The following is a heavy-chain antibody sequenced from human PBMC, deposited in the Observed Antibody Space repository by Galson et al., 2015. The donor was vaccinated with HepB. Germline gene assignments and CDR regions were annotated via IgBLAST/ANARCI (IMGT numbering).Heavy chain of an antibody. V-gene: IGHV3-23*01. CDR3: ERSEDTAMVYWYFDL. Sequence: SLRLSCAASGFTLSSYAMSWVRQAPGKGLEWVSGISGSGGSTYYADSVTGRFTISRDNSNNTLYLQMNSLRAEDTAVYCCERSEDTAMVYWYFDLWGRGTLVTVSS. CDR1: GFTLSSYA. J-gene: IGHJ2*01. D-gene: IGHD5-18*01. CDR2: ISGSGGST.